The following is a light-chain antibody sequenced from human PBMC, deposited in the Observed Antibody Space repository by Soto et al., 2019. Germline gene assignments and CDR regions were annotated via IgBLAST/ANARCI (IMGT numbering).Light chain of an antibody. V-gene: IGKV3-20*01. Sequence: IVSPQTHSTLSFSPGERATLSCRASQSVSSSYLAWYQQKPGQAPRLLIYGASSRATGIPDRFSGSGSGTDFTLTISRLEPEDFAVYYCQQYGSSPWTFGQGTKVDI. CDR3: QQYGSSPWT. CDR2: GAS. CDR1: QSVSSSY. J-gene: IGKJ1*01.